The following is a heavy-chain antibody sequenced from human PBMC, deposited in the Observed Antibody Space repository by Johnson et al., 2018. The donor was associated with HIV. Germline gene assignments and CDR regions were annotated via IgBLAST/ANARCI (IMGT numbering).Heavy chain of an antibody. Sequence: QVQLVESGGGVVQPGRSLRLSCAASGFTFSSYGMHWVRQAPGKGLEWVAVIWYDGSNKYYADSVKGRFTISRDNSNNTLYLQMNSLRAEDTAVYYCATASGNSGYNWFDAFDVWGQGTMVTVSS. J-gene: IGHJ3*01. CDR3: ATASGNSGYNWFDAFDV. CDR2: IWYDGSNK. D-gene: IGHD5-12*01. CDR1: GFTFSSYG. V-gene: IGHV3-33*01.